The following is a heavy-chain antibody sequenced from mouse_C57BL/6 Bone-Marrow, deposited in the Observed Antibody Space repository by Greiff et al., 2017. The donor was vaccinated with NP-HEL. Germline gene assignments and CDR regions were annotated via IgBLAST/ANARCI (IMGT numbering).Heavy chain of an antibody. D-gene: IGHD1-1*01. CDR2: IDPSDSYT. CDR3: HYYYGSSPWYFDV. V-gene: IGHV1-50*01. J-gene: IGHJ1*03. Sequence: QVQLQQPGAELVKPGASVKLSCKASGYTFTSYWMQWVKQRPGQGLEWIGEIDPSDSYTNYNQKFKGKATFTVDTSSSTAYMQLSSLTSEDSAVYYCHYYYGSSPWYFDVWGTGTTVTVSS. CDR1: GYTFTSYW.